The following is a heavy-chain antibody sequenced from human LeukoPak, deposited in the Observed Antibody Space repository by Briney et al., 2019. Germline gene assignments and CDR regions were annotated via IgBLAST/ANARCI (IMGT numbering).Heavy chain of an antibody. V-gene: IGHV3-7*01. D-gene: IGHD2-2*01. J-gene: IGHJ6*04. CDR1: GYTHSACW. Sequence: GGSLRLSCVASGYTHSACWLICVRRPPRKGREWVASMKKDGNEKSDVDFAKGRFGIFRDTANNSVYLQMISLRAEDTAVYYCATFAGVVPGGLLLWGKGTTVIVSS. CDR2: MKKDGNEK. CDR3: ATFAGVVPGGLLL.